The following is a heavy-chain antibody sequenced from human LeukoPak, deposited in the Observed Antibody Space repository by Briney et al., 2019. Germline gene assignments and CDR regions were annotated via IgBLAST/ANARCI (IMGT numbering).Heavy chain of an antibody. Sequence: ASVKVSCKASGYTFTSYYMHWVRQAPGQGLEWMAIINPSGGSTSYAQKFQGRVTMTRDTSTSTVYMELSSLRSEDTAVYYCARDSRPSYDSSGYYYPGGYWGQGTLVTVSS. CDR3: ARDSRPSYDSSGYYYPGGY. CDR2: INPSGGST. J-gene: IGHJ4*02. V-gene: IGHV1-46*01. D-gene: IGHD3-22*01. CDR1: GYTFTSYY.